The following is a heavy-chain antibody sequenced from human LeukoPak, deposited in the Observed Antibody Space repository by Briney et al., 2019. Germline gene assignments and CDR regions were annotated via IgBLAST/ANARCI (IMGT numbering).Heavy chain of an antibody. CDR2: MNPNSDNT. D-gene: IGHD3-10*01. CDR1: GYTFTSYD. J-gene: IGHJ3*02. V-gene: IGHV1-8*01. Sequence: ASVKVSCKASGYTFTSYDINWVRQATGQGLEWMGWMNPNSDNTGYAQKFQGRVTMTRNTSISTAYMELSSLRSEDTAVYYCASSYGSGSYLDAFDIWGQGTMVTVSS. CDR3: ASSYGSGSYLDAFDI.